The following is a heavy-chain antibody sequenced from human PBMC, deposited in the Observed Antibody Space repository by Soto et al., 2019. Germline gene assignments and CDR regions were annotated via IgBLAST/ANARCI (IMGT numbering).Heavy chain of an antibody. V-gene: IGHV4-38-2*01. CDR3: AREKDIVATIWWFDP. CDR2: IYHSGST. Sequence: PSETLSLTCAVSGYSISSGYYWGWIRQPPGKGLEWIGSIYHSGSTYYNPSLKSRVTISVDTSKNQFSLKLSSVTAADTAVYYCAREKDIVATIWWFDPWGQGTLVTVSS. D-gene: IGHD5-12*01. CDR1: GYSISSGYY. J-gene: IGHJ5*02.